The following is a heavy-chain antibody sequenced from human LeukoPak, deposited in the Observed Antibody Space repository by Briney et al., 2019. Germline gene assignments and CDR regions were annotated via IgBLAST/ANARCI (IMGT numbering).Heavy chain of an antibody. CDR3: ATYSNSWY. J-gene: IGHJ4*02. CDR1: GFTFSNAW. CDR2: IKSKSDGGTT. D-gene: IGHD2-15*01. Sequence: GGSLRLSCAASGFTFSNAWMSWVRQAPGKGLEWVGRIKSKSDGGTTDYPAPVKGRFTISRHDSENTVYLQLNSLTTDDTAVYYCATYSNSWYWGQGTLVTVSS. V-gene: IGHV3-15*01.